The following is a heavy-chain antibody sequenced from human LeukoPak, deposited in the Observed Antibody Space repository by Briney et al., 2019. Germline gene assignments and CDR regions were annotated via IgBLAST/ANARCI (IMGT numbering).Heavy chain of an antibody. CDR3: AGEGRGSYYESRDNYKTFSYGLDV. J-gene: IGHJ6*02. V-gene: IGHV3-74*01. CDR1: RFTFRSSW. CDR2: ISDDGSRA. D-gene: IGHD3-22*01. Sequence: GGSLRLSCVASRFTFRSSWMHWVRQAPGKGLVWVSRISDDGSRATYADSVRGRFTISRDNSKNTVNLQMNSLRAEDTAVYFCAGEGRGSYYESRDNYKTFSYGLDVWGQGTTVTVSS.